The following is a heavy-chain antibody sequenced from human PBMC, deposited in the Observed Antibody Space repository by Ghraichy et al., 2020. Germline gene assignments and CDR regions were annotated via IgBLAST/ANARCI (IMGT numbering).Heavy chain of an antibody. CDR2: IGTAGDT. V-gene: IGHV3-13*01. J-gene: IGHJ4*02. Sequence: GESLNISCAASGFTFSSYDMHWVRQATGKGLEWVSAIGTAGDTYYPGSVKGRFTISRENAKNSLYLQMNSLRAGDTAVYYCARVKYGDYGYDYWGQGTLVTVSS. CDR3: ARVKYGDYGYDY. CDR1: GFTFSSYD. D-gene: IGHD4-17*01.